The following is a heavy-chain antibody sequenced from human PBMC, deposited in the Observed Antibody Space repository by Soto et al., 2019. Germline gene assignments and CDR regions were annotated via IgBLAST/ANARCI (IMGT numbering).Heavy chain of an antibody. J-gene: IGHJ5*02. CDR2: IYYSGST. Sequence: QVQLQESGPGLVKPSQTLSLTCTVSGGSISSGGYYWSWIRQHPGKGLEWIGYIYYSGSTYYNPSLKSRITISVDPSKNQFSLKLSSVTAADTAVYYCARDSRTVTPLRGFDPWGQGTLVTVSS. D-gene: IGHD4-17*01. CDR3: ARDSRTVTPLRGFDP. V-gene: IGHV4-31*03. CDR1: GGSISSGGYY.